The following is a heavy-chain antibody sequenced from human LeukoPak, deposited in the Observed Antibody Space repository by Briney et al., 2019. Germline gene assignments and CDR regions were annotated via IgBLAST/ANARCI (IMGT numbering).Heavy chain of an antibody. J-gene: IGHJ6*03. CDR3: AKDRTRFATVYYYDMDV. D-gene: IGHD4-17*01. CDR1: GFTFSSYA. CDR2: ISSNGGST. Sequence: AGSLRLSCAASGFTFSSYAMHWVRQAPGKGLEYVSAISSNGGSTYYANSVKGRFTISRDNSKNTLYLQMGSLRADDMAVYYCAKDRTRFATVYYYDMDVWGKGTTVTVSS. V-gene: IGHV3-64*01.